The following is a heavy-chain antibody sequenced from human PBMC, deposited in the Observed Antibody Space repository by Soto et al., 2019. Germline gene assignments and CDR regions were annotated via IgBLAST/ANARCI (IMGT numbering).Heavy chain of an antibody. J-gene: IGHJ4*02. CDR2: ISAYNGNT. CDR3: ARVWDYDSSGYYSPSDY. CDR1: GYTFTSYG. D-gene: IGHD3-22*01. Sequence: QVQLVQSGAEVKKPGASVKVSCKASGYTFTSYGISWVRQAPGQGLEWMGWISAYNGNTNYAQKLQGRVTMTTDTSTSTADMELRSLRSDDTAVYYCARVWDYDSSGYYSPSDYWGQGTLVTVSS. V-gene: IGHV1-18*01.